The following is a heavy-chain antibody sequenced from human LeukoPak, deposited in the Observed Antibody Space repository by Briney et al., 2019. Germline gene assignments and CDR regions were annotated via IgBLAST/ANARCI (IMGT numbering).Heavy chain of an antibody. J-gene: IGHJ6*03. Sequence: PGGSLRLSCAASGFTFSSYGLHWVRQAPGKGLEWVAVIWYDGSHKFYADSVKGRFTISRDNSKNTLSLQMNSLRAEDTAVYYCAKDSCSSTSCYYMDVWGKGTTVIVPS. V-gene: IGHV3-33*06. CDR1: GFTFSSYG. CDR2: IWYDGSHK. CDR3: AKDSCSSTSCYYMDV. D-gene: IGHD2-2*01.